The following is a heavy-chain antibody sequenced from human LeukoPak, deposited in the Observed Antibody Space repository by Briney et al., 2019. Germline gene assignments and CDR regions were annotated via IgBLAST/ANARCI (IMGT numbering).Heavy chain of an antibody. J-gene: IGHJ4*02. CDR3: AGAGDGYNDYFDY. V-gene: IGHV4-59*01. Sequence: SETLSLACTVSGGSISSYYWSWIRQPPGKGLEWIGYIYYSGSTNYNPSLKSRVTISVDTSKNQFSLKLSSVTAADTAVYYCAGAGDGYNDYFDYWGQGTLVTVSS. CDR1: GGSISSYY. D-gene: IGHD5-24*01. CDR2: IYYSGST.